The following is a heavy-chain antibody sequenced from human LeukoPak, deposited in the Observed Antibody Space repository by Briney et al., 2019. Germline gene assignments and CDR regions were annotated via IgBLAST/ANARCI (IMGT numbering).Heavy chain of an antibody. Sequence: PGGSLRLSCAAPGITFSNYNMNWVRQAPGKGLEWISSITSSSSYTFYADSVKGRFTISRDNAKNSLYLQMNSLRVEDTAIYYCARDPYNGAYSEGYYYYYMDVWGKGTTVTVFS. J-gene: IGHJ6*03. V-gene: IGHV3-21*01. D-gene: IGHD1-1*01. CDR3: ARDPYNGAYSEGYYYYYMDV. CDR1: GITFSNYN. CDR2: ITSSSSYT.